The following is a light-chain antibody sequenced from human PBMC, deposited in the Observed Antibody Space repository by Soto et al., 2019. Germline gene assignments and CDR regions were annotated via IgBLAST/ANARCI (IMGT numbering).Light chain of an antibody. J-gene: IGKJ1*01. V-gene: IGKV1-5*03. CDR1: QRIDPW. CDR2: KAT. Sequence: DIQITPSPSTLSAPIVSRVPITGRSRQRIDPWVAWYQQTPGTAPKLMVYKATILQSGVPSRFSGSGSGTEFTLAISNLQPEDLATYDGQQSETFSPWTGGQGTTVEIK. CDR3: QQSETFSPWT.